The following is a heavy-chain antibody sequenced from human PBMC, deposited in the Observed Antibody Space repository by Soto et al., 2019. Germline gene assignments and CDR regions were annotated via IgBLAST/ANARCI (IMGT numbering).Heavy chain of an antibody. CDR1: GGSISSGGYY. V-gene: IGHV4-31*03. CDR2: IYYSGST. CDR3: ARVKTAPMGSIDY. J-gene: IGHJ4*02. D-gene: IGHD5-18*01. Sequence: QVQLQESGPGLVKPSQTLSLTCTVSGGSISSGGYYWSWIRQHPGKGLEWIGYIYYSGSTYYNPALKSRVTISVDTSKNQCSRKLSPVTAADTAVDYCARVKTAPMGSIDYWGQGTLVTVSA.